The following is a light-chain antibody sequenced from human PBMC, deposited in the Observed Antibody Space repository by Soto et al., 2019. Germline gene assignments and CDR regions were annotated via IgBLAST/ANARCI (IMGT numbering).Light chain of an antibody. CDR1: QSVSSN. J-gene: IGKJ2*01. CDR2: GAS. V-gene: IGKV3-15*01. Sequence: EIVMTQSPATLSVSPGERVTLSCRASQSVSSNFAWYQQKPGQAPRLLIYGASTRATGIPARFSGSGSGTEFTLTNSSLQSEDFAVYYCQQYTSWPYTFGQGTKLGTK. CDR3: QQYTSWPYT.